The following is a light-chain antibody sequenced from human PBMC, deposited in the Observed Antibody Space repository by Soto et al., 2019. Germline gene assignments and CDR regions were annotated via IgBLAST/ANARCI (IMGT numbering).Light chain of an antibody. J-gene: IGKJ1*01. Sequence: EIVLTQSPATLSLSPGERATLSCRASQSVSSYLAWYQQKPGQAPRLLIYSALSRATGSPDRFSGSGSGTEFTLTISSLQSEDFAVYYCQQYDTWWTFGQGTKVDIK. CDR2: SAL. V-gene: IGKV3D-15*01. CDR3: QQYDTWWT. CDR1: QSVSSY.